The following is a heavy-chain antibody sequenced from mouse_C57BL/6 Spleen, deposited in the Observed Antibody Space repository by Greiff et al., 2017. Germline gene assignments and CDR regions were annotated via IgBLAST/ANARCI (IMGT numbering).Heavy chain of an antibody. Sequence: VQLQQSGAELVKPGASVKLSCKASGYTFTSYWMHWVKQRPGQGLEWIGMIHPNSGSTNYNEKFKSKATLTVDKSSSTAYMQLSSLTSEDSAVYYCARQAYYSNPWFAYWGQGTLVTVSA. CDR3: ARQAYYSNPWFAY. CDR1: GYTFTSYW. J-gene: IGHJ3*01. D-gene: IGHD2-5*01. V-gene: IGHV1-64*01. CDR2: IHPNSGST.